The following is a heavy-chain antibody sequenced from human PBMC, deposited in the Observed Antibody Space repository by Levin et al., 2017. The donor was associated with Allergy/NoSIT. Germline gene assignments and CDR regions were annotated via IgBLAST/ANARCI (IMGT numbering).Heavy chain of an antibody. CDR2: INAGNGAT. D-gene: IGHD1-7*01. CDR3: ARGNWNYADY. CDR1: GNTFTTYA. V-gene: IGHV1-3*01. Sequence: ASVKVSCKASGNTFTTYAMHWVRQAPGQRLEWMGWINAGNGATIYSQNFQGRVTITRDTSASTVYMELSSLRLEDTAMYYCARGNWNYADYWGQGTLVTVSS. J-gene: IGHJ4*02.